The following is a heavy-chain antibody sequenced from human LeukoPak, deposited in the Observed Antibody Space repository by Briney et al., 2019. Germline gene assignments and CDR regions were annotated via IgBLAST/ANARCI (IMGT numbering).Heavy chain of an antibody. CDR2: INPSGGST. V-gene: IGHV1-46*01. Sequence: ASVKVSCTASGYAFIRYHIHWVRQAPGQGLEWMGIINPSGGSTSYAQKFQGRVTMTRDTSTSTVYMELSSLRSEDTAVYYCARDFEWGVNHYYYYGMDVWGQGTTVTVSS. J-gene: IGHJ6*02. CDR3: ARDFEWGVNHYYYYGMDV. D-gene: IGHD3-3*01. CDR1: GYAFIRYH.